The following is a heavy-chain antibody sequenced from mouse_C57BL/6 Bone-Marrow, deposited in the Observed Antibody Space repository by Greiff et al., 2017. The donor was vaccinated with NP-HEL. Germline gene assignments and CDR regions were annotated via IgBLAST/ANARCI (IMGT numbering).Heavy chain of an antibody. Sequence: VQLQQPGAELVKPGASVKLSCKASGYTFTSYWMQWVKQRPGQGLEWIGEIDPSDSYTNYNQKFKGKATLTVDTSSSTAYMQLSSLTSEDSAVYYCARPHYYGSSYFDYWGQGTTLTVSS. D-gene: IGHD1-1*01. V-gene: IGHV1-50*01. CDR1: GYTFTSYW. CDR3: ARPHYYGSSYFDY. CDR2: IDPSDSYT. J-gene: IGHJ2*01.